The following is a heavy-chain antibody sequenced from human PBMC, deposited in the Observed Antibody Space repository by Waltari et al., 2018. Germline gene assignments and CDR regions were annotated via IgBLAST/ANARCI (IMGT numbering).Heavy chain of an antibody. D-gene: IGHD2-2*02. J-gene: IGHJ2*01. CDR2: IYYSGST. CDR1: GGSISSYY. Sequence: QVQLQESGPGLVKPSETLSLTCTVSGGSISSYYWSWIRQPPGKGLAWIGYIYYSGSTNYHPSLKSRVTISVDTSKNQFSLKLSSVTAADTAVYYCARGVDCSSTSCYTGFYWYFDLWGRGTLVTVSS. CDR3: ARGVDCSSTSCYTGFYWYFDL. V-gene: IGHV4-59*13.